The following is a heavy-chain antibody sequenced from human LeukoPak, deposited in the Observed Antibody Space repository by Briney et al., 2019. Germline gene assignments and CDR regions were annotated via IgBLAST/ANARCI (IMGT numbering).Heavy chain of an antibody. V-gene: IGHV1-69*04. J-gene: IGHJ4*02. CDR2: IIPILGIA. D-gene: IGHD4-23*01. CDR1: GGTFSSYA. Sequence: SVKVSCKASGGTFSSYAISWVRQAPGQGLEWMGRIIPILGIANYARKFQGRVTITADKSTNTAYMELSSLRSEDTAVYYCARGATVAKGLDYWGQGTLVTVSS. CDR3: ARGATVAKGLDY.